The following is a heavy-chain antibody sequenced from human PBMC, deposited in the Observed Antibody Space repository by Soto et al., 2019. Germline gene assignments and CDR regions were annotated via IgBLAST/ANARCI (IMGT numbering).Heavy chain of an antibody. CDR3: ASYTGGTISS. J-gene: IGHJ5*02. Sequence: SETLSLTCAVYCGSFSGYYWSWIRQPPGKGLEWIGEINHSGSTNYNPSLKSRVTMSVDTSKNQFSLKLSSVTAADTAVYYCASYTGGTISSWGQGTLVTVSS. D-gene: IGHD3-16*01. CDR2: INHSGST. V-gene: IGHV4-34*01. CDR1: CGSFSGYY.